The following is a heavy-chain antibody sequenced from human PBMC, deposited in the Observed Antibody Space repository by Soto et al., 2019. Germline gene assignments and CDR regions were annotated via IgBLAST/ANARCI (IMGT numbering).Heavy chain of an antibody. Sequence: GGSLRLSCAASGFTFSNAWMSWVRQAPGAGLEWVGRIKSKTDGGTTDSAAPVRGRFAISRDASKTTVYLQMNRLKTEDTAVYYCTTDPHSTGTKYWGQGTLVTVSS. CDR2: IKSKTDGGTT. J-gene: IGHJ4*02. CDR1: GFTFSNAW. CDR3: TTDPHSTGTKY. V-gene: IGHV3-15*01. D-gene: IGHD1-1*01.